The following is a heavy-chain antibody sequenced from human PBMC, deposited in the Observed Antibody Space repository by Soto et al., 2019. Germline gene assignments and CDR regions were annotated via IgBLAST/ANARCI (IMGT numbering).Heavy chain of an antibody. CDR2: ISYDGSNK. CDR3: AKSYTASQWLVGGDYFDY. J-gene: IGHJ4*02. Sequence: PGGSLRLSCAASGFTFSSYGMHWVRQAPGKGLEWVAVISYDGSNKYYADSVKGRFTISRDNSKNTLYLQMNSLRAEDTPVYYCAKSYTASQWLVGGDYFDYRASKPWSQSPQ. CDR1: GFTFSSYG. D-gene: IGHD6-19*01. V-gene: IGHV3-30*18.